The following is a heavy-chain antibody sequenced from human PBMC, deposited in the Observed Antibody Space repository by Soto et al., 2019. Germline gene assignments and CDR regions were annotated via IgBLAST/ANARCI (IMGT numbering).Heavy chain of an antibody. Sequence: PSETLSLTCAVYGGSFSGYYWSWIRQPPGKGLEWIGEINHSGSTNHNPSLKSRVTISVDTSKNQFSLKLSSVTAADTAVYYCARGVTALAAAGPYYYYYGMAVWGQGTTVTVSS. CDR1: GGSFSGYY. D-gene: IGHD6-13*01. J-gene: IGHJ6*02. CDR2: INHSGST. V-gene: IGHV4-34*01. CDR3: ARGVTALAAAGPYYYYYGMAV.